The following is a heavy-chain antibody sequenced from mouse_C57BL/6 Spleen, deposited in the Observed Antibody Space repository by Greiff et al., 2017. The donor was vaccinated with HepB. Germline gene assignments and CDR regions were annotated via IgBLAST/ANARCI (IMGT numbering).Heavy chain of an antibody. D-gene: IGHD2-4*01. CDR1: GFTFTDYY. J-gene: IGHJ3*01. V-gene: IGHV7-3*01. Sequence: ESGGGLVQPGGSLSLSCAAFGFTFTDYYMSWVRQPPGKALEWLGFIRNKANGYTTEYSASVKGRFTISRDNSQSIRYLQMNALRAEDSATYYCARSLYDYDGFAYWGQGTLVTVSA. CDR2: IRNKANGYTT. CDR3: ARSLYDYDGFAY.